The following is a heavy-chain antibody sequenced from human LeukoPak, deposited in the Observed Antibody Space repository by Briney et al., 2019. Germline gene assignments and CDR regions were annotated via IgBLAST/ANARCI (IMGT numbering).Heavy chain of an antibody. CDR2: ISGSGGGT. CDR3: AKDGGYYDSSGYYHYFDY. V-gene: IGHV3-23*01. CDR1: GFTFSSYA. D-gene: IGHD3-22*01. Sequence: TGGSLRLSCAASGFTFSSYAMSWVRQAPGKGLEWVSAISGSGGGTYYADSVKGRFTISRDNSKNTLYLQMNSLRAEDTAVYYCAKDGGYYDSSGYYHYFDYWGQGTLVTVSS. J-gene: IGHJ4*02.